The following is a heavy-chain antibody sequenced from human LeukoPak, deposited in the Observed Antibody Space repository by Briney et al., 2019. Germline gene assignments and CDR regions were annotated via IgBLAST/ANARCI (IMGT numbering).Heavy chain of an antibody. J-gene: IGHJ4*02. CDR3: ARGAVVVVATTLSY. D-gene: IGHD2-15*01. Sequence: GGSLRLSCAASGFTFSSYWMPWVRQAPGKGLVWVSRINSDGSSTSHADSVKGRFTISRDNAKNTLYLQMNSLRAEDTAVYYCARGAVVVVATTLSYWGQGTLVTVSS. CDR1: GFTFSSYW. V-gene: IGHV3-74*01. CDR2: INSDGSST.